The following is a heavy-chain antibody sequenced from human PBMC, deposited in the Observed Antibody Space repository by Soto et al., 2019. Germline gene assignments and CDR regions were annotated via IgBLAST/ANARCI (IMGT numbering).Heavy chain of an antibody. CDR2: IYYSGGT. CDR1: GATITSDGNY. CDR3: ARGPGAGHEFLH. D-gene: IGHD3-10*01. V-gene: IGHV4-31*03. Sequence: VQLQESGPGLLKASQTLSLTCTVSGATITSDGNYWSWLRQHPEKGLEWIGHIYYSGGTYFNLSLQSRLTLTVDTSKNQFSLKLTSVTAADTAVYFCARGPGAGHEFLHWGQGALVTVSS. J-gene: IGHJ4*02.